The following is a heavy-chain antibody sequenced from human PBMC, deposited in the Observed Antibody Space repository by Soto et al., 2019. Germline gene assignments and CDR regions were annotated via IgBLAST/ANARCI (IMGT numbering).Heavy chain of an antibody. V-gene: IGHV1-3*01. Sequence: ASVKVSCKASGYTFTSYAMHWVRQAPGQRLEWMGWINANNGNTKYSQKFQGWVTITRDTSASTAYMELSRLRSEDTAVYYCARDFDRDWYFDLWGRGTLVTVSS. CDR2: INANNGNT. CDR1: GYTFTSYA. J-gene: IGHJ2*01. CDR3: ARDFDRDWYFDL.